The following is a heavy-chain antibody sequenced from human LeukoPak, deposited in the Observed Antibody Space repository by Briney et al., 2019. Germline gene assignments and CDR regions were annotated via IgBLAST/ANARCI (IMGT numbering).Heavy chain of an antibody. CDR3: AREHYYDSSGYDY. Sequence: GGSLRLSCAASGFTFGSPWMHWVRQAPGKGLVWVSRINSDGSATAYADSVKGRFTISRDNAENTLYLQMNSLRAEDTAVYYCAREHYYDSSGYDYWGQGTLVTVSS. D-gene: IGHD3-22*01. CDR1: GFTFGSPW. CDR2: INSDGSAT. V-gene: IGHV3-74*01. J-gene: IGHJ4*02.